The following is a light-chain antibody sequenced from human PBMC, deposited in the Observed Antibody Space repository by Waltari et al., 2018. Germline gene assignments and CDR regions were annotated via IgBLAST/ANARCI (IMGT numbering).Light chain of an antibody. CDR2: DAS. V-gene: IGKV3-20*01. Sequence: EIVLTQSPGTLSLSPGERATLSCRASQSVSSSHLAWYQQKPGQSPRLLIYDASSRATGIPDRFSGSGSGTSFTLTISRLEPEDFAVYYCQQYDTPPRTFGQGTKVEVK. CDR1: QSVSSSH. J-gene: IGKJ1*01. CDR3: QQYDTPPRT.